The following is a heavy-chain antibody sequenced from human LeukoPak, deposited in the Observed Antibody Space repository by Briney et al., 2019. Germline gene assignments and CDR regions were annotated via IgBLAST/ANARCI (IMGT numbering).Heavy chain of an antibody. V-gene: IGHV4-59*01. CDR3: ASGITMVRVDY. J-gene: IGHJ4*02. CDR2: IYYSGST. Sequence: PSETLSLTCAVYGGSFSGYYWSWIRQPPGKGLEWIGYIYYSGSTNYNPSLKSRVTISVDTSKNQFSLKLSSVTAADTAVYYCASGITMVRVDYWGQGTLVTVSS. D-gene: IGHD3-10*01. CDR1: GGSFSGYY.